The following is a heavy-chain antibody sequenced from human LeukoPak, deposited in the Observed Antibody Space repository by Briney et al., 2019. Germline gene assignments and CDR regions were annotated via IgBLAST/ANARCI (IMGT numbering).Heavy chain of an antibody. CDR2: IYTSGST. CDR1: GGSISSYY. D-gene: IGHD5-18*01. Sequence: PSETLSLTCTVSGGSISSYYWSWIRQPAGKGLEWIGRIYTSGSTNYNPSLKSRVTISVDTSKNQFSLKLSSVTAADTAVYYCARGIQLRTNYYYYMDVWGKGTTVTVSS. CDR3: ARGIQLRTNYYYYMDV. V-gene: IGHV4-4*07. J-gene: IGHJ6*03.